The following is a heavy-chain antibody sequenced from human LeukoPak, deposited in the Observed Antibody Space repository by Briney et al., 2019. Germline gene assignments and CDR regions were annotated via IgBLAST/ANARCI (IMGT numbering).Heavy chain of an antibody. CDR1: GFTFSSYA. CDR3: AKDRYSGLNTIDY. CDR2: ISGSGGST. V-gene: IGHV3-23*01. J-gene: IGHJ4*02. D-gene: IGHD6-13*01. Sequence: GGSLRLSCAASGFTFSSYAMSWVRQAPGKGLEWVSAISGSGGSTYYADSVKGRFTISRDNSKSTLYLQMNSLRAEDTAVYYCAKDRYSGLNTIDYWGQGTLVTVSS.